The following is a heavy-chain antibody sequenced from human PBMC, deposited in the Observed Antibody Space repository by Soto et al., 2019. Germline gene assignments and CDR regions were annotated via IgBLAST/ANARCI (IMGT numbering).Heavy chain of an antibody. CDR1: GFTFSSYT. CDR3: AKDRHNWNDADC. D-gene: IGHD1-20*01. Sequence: GGSLRLSCVASGFTFSSYTMTWVRQAPGKGLEWVSAIGGSGVSAYYADSVKGRFTISRDNSKNTLYLQMNSLRAEDTAVYYCAKDRHNWNDADCWGQGTLVTVSS. V-gene: IGHV3-23*01. CDR2: IGGSGVSA. J-gene: IGHJ4*02.